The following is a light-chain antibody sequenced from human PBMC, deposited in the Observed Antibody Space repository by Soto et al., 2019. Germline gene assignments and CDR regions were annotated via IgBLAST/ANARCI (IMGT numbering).Light chain of an antibody. CDR1: SSNIGTNT. CDR3: ATWDDSLNGVV. CDR2: SND. Sequence: QSVLNQPPSASGTPGQRVSISCSGGSSNIGTNTVNWYQHLPGTAPKLLIFSNDERPSGVPDRFSGSKSGTSASLAISGLQSDDEADYYCATWDDSLNGVVFGGGTKVTVL. V-gene: IGLV1-44*01. J-gene: IGLJ2*01.